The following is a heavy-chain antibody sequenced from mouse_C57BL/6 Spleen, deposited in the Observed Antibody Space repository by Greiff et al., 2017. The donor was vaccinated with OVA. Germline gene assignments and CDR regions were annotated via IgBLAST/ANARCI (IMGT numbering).Heavy chain of an antibody. D-gene: IGHD1-1*01. CDR1: GFNITNTY. Sequence: VQLQQSVAELVRPGASVKLSCTASGFNITNTYMHWVKQRPEQGLEWIGRIDPANGNTKYAPKFQGTATITADTSSITAYMQLSCLTSEDPALYYCGPYWYGSRSAWFAYWGQGTQVTVSA. J-gene: IGHJ3*01. V-gene: IGHV14-3*01. CDR2: IDPANGNT. CDR3: GPYWYGSRSAWFAY.